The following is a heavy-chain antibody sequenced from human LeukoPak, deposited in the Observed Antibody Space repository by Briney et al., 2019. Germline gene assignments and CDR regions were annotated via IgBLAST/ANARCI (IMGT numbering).Heavy chain of an antibody. CDR1: GFIVNTKY. V-gene: IGHV3-30*02. CDR3: AKEYSNYHFDY. Sequence: PGGSLRLSCAASGFIVNTKYMSWVRQAPGKGLEWVALIRFDGINKFYADSVKGRFTVSRDNSKNTVHLQMSSLRAEDTAVYYCAKEYSNYHFDYWGQGTLVTVSS. CDR2: IRFDGINK. J-gene: IGHJ4*02. D-gene: IGHD4-11*01.